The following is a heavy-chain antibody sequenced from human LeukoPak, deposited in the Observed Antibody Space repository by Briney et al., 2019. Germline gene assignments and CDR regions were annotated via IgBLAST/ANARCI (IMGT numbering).Heavy chain of an antibody. V-gene: IGHV4-34*01. Sequence: PSETLSLTCAVYGGSFSGYYWSWIRQPPGKGLEWIGEINHSGSTNYNPSLKSRVTISVDTSKNQFSLKLSSVTAADTAVYYCARAYYYGSGSYYYGMDVWGQGTTVTVSS. CDR1: GGSFSGYY. D-gene: IGHD3-10*01. J-gene: IGHJ6*02. CDR3: ARAYYYGSGSYYYGMDV. CDR2: INHSGST.